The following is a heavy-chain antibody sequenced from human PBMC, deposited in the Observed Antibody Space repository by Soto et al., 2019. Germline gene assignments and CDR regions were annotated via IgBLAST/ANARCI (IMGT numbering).Heavy chain of an antibody. D-gene: IGHD2-8*02. Sequence: QVQLVESGGGVVQPGRSLRLSCAVSGFTVSTYGMHWVRQAPGKGLEWVAVISRDGGTKYYADSVKGRFTISRDNFRNTLFLEMNSLRSDDMAVYYCTGEVASSYWGQGTLVTVSS. V-gene: IGHV3-30*03. CDR2: ISRDGGTK. CDR1: GFTVSTYG. CDR3: TGEVASSY. J-gene: IGHJ4*02.